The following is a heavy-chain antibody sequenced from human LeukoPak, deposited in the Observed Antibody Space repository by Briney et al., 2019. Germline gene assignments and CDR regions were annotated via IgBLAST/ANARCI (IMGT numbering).Heavy chain of an antibody. D-gene: IGHD1-26*01. CDR2: ISSNGDST. V-gene: IGHV3-64*01. CDR3: ARAPRIGGTYSYYYYGMDV. Sequence: GGSLRLSCAASGFTFSSYAMHWVRQAPGKGLEYVSAISSNGDSTYYANSVKGRFTISRDNSKNTLYLQMGSLRAEDMAVYYCARAPRIGGTYSYYYYGMDVWGQGTTVTVSS. CDR1: GFTFSSYA. J-gene: IGHJ6*02.